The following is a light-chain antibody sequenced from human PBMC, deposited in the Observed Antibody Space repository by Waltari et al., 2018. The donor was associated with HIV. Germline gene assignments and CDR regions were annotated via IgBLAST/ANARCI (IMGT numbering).Light chain of an antibody. CDR1: QGIGKD. V-gene: IGKV1-6*02. Sequence: AIQMTQSPSSLSASIGDRVTITCRASQGIGKDLSWYQQKPGKAPNLLIYAASILQSGFSSRFSGAGSATDFTLTISNLQPEDFATYFCLHDYIFPYTFGPGTKLEI. CDR2: AAS. CDR3: LHDYIFPYT. J-gene: IGKJ2*01.